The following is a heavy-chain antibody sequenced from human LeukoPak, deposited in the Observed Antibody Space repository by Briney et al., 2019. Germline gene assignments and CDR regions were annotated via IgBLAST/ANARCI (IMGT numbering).Heavy chain of an antibody. V-gene: IGHV3-21*01. J-gene: IGHJ4*02. CDR3: ARDPLVSYYYDSSGYSGY. D-gene: IGHD3-22*01. CDR1: GFTFSSYS. Sequence: GGSLRLSCAASGFTFSSYSMNWVRQAPGKGLEWVSSISSSSSYIYYADSVKGRFTISRDNAKNSLYLQMNSLRAEDTAVYYCARDPLVSYYYDSSGYSGYWGQGTLVTVSS. CDR2: ISSSSSYI.